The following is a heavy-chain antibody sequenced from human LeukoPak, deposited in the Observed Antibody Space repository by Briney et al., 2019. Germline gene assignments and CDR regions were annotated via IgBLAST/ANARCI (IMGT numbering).Heavy chain of an antibody. Sequence: GASVKVSCKASGGTFSSYAISWVRQAPGQGLEWMGGIIPIFGTANYAQKFQGRVTITTDESTSTAYMELSSLRSEDTAVYYCAAEGQMVYAIPPYFDYWGQGTLVTVSS. CDR1: GGTFSSYA. D-gene: IGHD2-8*01. V-gene: IGHV1-69*05. CDR2: IIPIFGTA. J-gene: IGHJ4*02. CDR3: AAEGQMVYAIPPYFDY.